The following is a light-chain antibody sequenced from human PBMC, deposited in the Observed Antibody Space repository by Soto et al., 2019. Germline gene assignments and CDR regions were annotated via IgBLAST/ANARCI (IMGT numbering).Light chain of an antibody. V-gene: IGKV3-20*01. CDR1: QSVSSSY. CDR3: QKYGSSRWK. Sequence: EIVLTPSPGTLSLSPVERSTLSCRASQSVSSSYLAWYQQKPGQAPRLLIYGASSRATGIPDRFSGSGSGTDFTLTISRLEPEDFAVYYCQKYGSSRWKCGQGNKGAIK. CDR2: GAS. J-gene: IGKJ1*01.